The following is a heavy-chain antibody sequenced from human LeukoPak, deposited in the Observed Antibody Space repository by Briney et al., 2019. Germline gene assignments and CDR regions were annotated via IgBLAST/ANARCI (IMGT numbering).Heavy chain of an antibody. Sequence: SETLSLICNVSGGSISSYYWTWIRQPPGKGLEWIGYIYYTGSTNYNPSLKSRVTISVDTSKNQFSLKLSSVTAADTAVYYCARERVVVVVAAQHFFDYWGQGTLVTVSS. CDR1: GGSISSYY. CDR3: ARERVVVVVAAQHFFDY. D-gene: IGHD2-15*01. V-gene: IGHV4-59*12. CDR2: IYYTGST. J-gene: IGHJ4*02.